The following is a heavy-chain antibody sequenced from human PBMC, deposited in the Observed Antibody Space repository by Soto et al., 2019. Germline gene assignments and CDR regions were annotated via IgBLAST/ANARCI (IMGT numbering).Heavy chain of an antibody. V-gene: IGHV3-7*03. Sequence: GGSLRLSCVVSGFPFSSYWMGWVRQTPGKGLEWVATIKADGTEKYYVDSVKGRFTFSRDNAKTSVYLEMNSLRAEDTAVYYCVTAVRGYNANGDLWGQGTTVTVSS. D-gene: IGHD5-12*01. J-gene: IGHJ6*02. CDR1: GFPFSSYW. CDR2: IKADGTEK. CDR3: VTAVRGYNANGDL.